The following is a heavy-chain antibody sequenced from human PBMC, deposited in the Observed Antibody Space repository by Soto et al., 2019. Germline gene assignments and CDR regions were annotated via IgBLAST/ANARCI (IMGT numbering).Heavy chain of an antibody. CDR3: ARDRPEGSRLDP. Sequence: QVQLQESGPGLVKPSQTLSLTCTVSGGSISSGDYYWSWIRQPPGKGLEWIGYIYYSGSTYYNPSLQRLVXXXLXXSKNQFSLKLSSVTAADTDVYYCARDRPEGSRLDPWGQGTLVTVSS. CDR1: GGSISSGDYY. D-gene: IGHD6-13*01. V-gene: IGHV4-30-4*01. CDR2: IYYSGST. J-gene: IGHJ5*02.